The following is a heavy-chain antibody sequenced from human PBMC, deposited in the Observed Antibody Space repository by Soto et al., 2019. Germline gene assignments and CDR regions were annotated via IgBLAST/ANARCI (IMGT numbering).Heavy chain of an antibody. D-gene: IGHD6-19*01. V-gene: IGHV3-23*01. J-gene: IGHJ4*02. CDR2: ISGSGGST. CDR1: GFTFSSYA. Sequence: GGSLRLSCAASGFTFSSYAMSWVRQAPGKGLEWVSAISGSGGSTYYADSVKGRFTISRDNPKNTLYLQMNSLRAEDTAVYYCAKGRAAVAGLELDYWGQGTLVTVSS. CDR3: AKGRAAVAGLELDY.